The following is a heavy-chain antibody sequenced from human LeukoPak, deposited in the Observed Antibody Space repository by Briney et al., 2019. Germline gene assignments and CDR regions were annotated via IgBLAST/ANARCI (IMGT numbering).Heavy chain of an antibody. CDR3: ARDEGD. CDR1: GFAFSYNT. V-gene: IGHV3-21*01. J-gene: IGHJ4*02. CDR2: ISRDGTDI. D-gene: IGHD1-26*01. Sequence: GGSLRLSCAASGFAFSYNTMNWVRQAPGKGLEWVSFISRDGTDIYYADSVVGRFTISRDNAKNSLYLQMNSLRIEDTAIYYCARDEGDWGQGTLVTVSS.